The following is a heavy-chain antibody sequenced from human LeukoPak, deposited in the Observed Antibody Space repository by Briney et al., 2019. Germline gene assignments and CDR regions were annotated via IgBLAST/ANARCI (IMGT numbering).Heavy chain of an antibody. Sequence: ASVKVSCKASGYTFTGYYMHWVRQAPGQGLEWMGWINPNSGGTNYAQKFQGWVTMTRDTSISTAYVELSRLRSDDTAVYYCARAGSGYSSSWYDYWGQGTLVTVSS. D-gene: IGHD6-13*01. CDR2: INPNSGGT. V-gene: IGHV1-2*04. J-gene: IGHJ4*02. CDR3: ARAGSGYSSSWYDY. CDR1: GYTFTGYY.